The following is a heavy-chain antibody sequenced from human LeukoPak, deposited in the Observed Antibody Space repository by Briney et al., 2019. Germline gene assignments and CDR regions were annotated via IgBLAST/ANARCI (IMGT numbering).Heavy chain of an antibody. J-gene: IGHJ4*02. CDR1: GLTLSSYS. CDR2: ISGSGAST. D-gene: IGHD6-13*01. Sequence: GGSLRLSCVASGLTLSSYSMSWVRQAPEKGLEWVSGISGSGASTYYADSVKGRFTISRDDSKTTLYLQMNSLRAEDTAVYYCAKRTGSSRYGPFDYCGQGTLVTVSS. V-gene: IGHV3-23*01. CDR3: AKRTGSSRYGPFDY.